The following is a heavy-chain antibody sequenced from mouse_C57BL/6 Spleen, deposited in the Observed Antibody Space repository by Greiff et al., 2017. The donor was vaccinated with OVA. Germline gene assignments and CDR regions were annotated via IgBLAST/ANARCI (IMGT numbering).Heavy chain of an antibody. Sequence: DVKLQESGPELVKPGASVKISCKASGYSFTGYYMNWVKQSPEKSLEWIGEINPSTGGTTYNQKFKAKATLTVDKSSSTAYMQLKSLTSEDSAVYYCARGITTVVATLDFDVWGTGTTVTVSS. CDR2: INPSTGGT. CDR3: ARGITTVVATLDFDV. CDR1: GYSFTGYY. D-gene: IGHD1-1*01. V-gene: IGHV1-42*01. J-gene: IGHJ1*03.